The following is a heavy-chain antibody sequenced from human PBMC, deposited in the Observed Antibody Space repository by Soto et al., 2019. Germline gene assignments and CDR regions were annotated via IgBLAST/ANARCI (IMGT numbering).Heavy chain of an antibody. D-gene: IGHD1-26*01. CDR3: AKGRGNYYYYYGMDV. CDR1: GFTFSSYG. Sequence: PGGSLRLSCAASGFTFSSYGMHWVRQAPGKGLEWVAVISYDGSNKYYADSVKGRFTISRDNSKNTLYLQMNSLRAEDTAVYYCAKGRGNYYYYYGMDVWGQETTVTVSS. V-gene: IGHV3-30*18. CDR2: ISYDGSNK. J-gene: IGHJ6*02.